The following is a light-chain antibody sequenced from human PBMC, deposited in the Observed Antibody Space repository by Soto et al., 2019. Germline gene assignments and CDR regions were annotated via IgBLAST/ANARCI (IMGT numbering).Light chain of an antibody. Sequence: DIQMTQSPSTLSASVGDRVTITCRASQSISTWLAWYQQKPGKAPKLLIYKASSLESGVPSRFSGSGSGTEFTLTISHLHADDFATYHCQQYNSYWTFGQGTKVEIK. CDR2: KAS. J-gene: IGKJ1*01. V-gene: IGKV1-5*03. CDR3: QQYNSYWT. CDR1: QSISTW.